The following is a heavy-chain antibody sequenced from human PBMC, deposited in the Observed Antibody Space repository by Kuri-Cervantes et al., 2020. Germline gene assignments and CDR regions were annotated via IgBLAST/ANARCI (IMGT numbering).Heavy chain of an antibody. D-gene: IGHD3-22*01. Sequence: GESLKISCAASGFTFSSYSMNWVRQAPGKGLEWVSYIRSSSSTIYYADSVKGRFTISRDNAKNSLYLQMSSLRAEDTAVYYCARDWDSSGYYRSFDYWGQGTLVTVSS. V-gene: IGHV3-48*01. CDR3: ARDWDSSGYYRSFDY. CDR1: GFTFSSYS. J-gene: IGHJ4*02. CDR2: IRSSSSTI.